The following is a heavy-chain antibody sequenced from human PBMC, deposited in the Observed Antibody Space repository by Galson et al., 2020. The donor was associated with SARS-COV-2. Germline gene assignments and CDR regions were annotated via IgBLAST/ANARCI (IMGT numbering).Heavy chain of an antibody. Sequence: SETLSLTCSVSGGSITSGSNYWAWIRQHPGKGLEWIGYIFYRGSTYYNPSLESRVTISLDTSENHFSLRLTSVTAADTAVYYCARARSWSRHYFDYGGQGILVTVSA. CDR3: ARARSWSRHYFDY. D-gene: IGHD6-6*01. CDR2: IFYRGST. V-gene: IGHV4-31*03. CDR1: GGSITSGSNY. J-gene: IGHJ4*02.